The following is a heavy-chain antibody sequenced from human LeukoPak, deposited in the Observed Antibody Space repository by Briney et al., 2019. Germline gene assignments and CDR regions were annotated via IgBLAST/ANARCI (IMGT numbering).Heavy chain of an antibody. V-gene: IGHV3-30*02. CDR2: IRYDGINK. J-gene: IGHJ6*03. D-gene: IGHD3-22*01. CDR1: AFTFSSYG. CDR3: ASSYYYDSSGYIGLGIMDV. Sequence: GGSLRLSCAASAFTFSSYGMHWVRQAPGKGLEWVAFIRYDGINKCYADSVEGRISISRDNSKNTLYLQMNSLRAEDTAVYYCASSYYYDSSGYIGLGIMDVWGKGTTVTVSS.